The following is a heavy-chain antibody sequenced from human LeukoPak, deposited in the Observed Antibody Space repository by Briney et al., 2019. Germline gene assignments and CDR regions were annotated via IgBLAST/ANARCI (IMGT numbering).Heavy chain of an antibody. Sequence: GGSLRLSCAASGFTFRTYGIHWVCQAPGKGLEWVAMISYNGRNKYYADSVKGRFTISRGNSKNTVSVQMDSLRPEDAAVYYCSLDFHNRSAFDFWGQGTMVTVSP. CDR1: GFTFRTYG. J-gene: IGHJ3*01. V-gene: IGHV3-30*03. D-gene: IGHD1-1*01. CDR3: SLDFHNRSAFDF. CDR2: ISYNGRNK.